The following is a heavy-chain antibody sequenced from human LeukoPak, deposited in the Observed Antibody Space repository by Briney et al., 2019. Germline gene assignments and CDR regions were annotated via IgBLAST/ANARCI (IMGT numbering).Heavy chain of an antibody. CDR2: ISSSSSYI. D-gene: IGHD6-19*01. Sequence: GGSLRLSCAASGLTFSSYSMNWVRQAPGKGLEWVSSISSSSSYIYYADSVKGRFTISRDNAKNSLYLQMNSLRAEDTAVYYCARDQRAVAGTSFDYWGQGTLVTVSS. CDR1: GLTFSSYS. J-gene: IGHJ4*02. CDR3: ARDQRAVAGTSFDY. V-gene: IGHV3-21*01.